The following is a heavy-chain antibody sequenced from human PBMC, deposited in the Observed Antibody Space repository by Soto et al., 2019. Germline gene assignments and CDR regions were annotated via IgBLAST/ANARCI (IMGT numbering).Heavy chain of an antibody. J-gene: IGHJ6*02. CDR2: VWYDGSNG. Sequence: GGSLRLSCTASGFIFSNFGMHWVRQAPGKGLEWVAGVWYDGSNGVSAESVKGRFTISRGNSKNTLYLQMTSLRAEDTAVYYCARDPRTARASATEVLGQGTTVTASS. CDR3: ARDPRTARASATEV. CDR1: GFIFSNFG. V-gene: IGHV3-33*01. D-gene: IGHD6-6*01.